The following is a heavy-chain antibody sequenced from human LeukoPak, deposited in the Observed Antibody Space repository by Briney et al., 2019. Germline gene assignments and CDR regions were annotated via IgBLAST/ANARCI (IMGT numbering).Heavy chain of an antibody. J-gene: IGHJ6*02. Sequence: PGGSLSLSCAASGFTFSSYAMSWVRQAPGKGLERVSAVSGSGGSTYYADSVKGRFTISRDNSKNTLYLQMNSLRAEDTAVYYCAKAGTGEWHYYGMDVWGQGTTVTVSS. CDR1: GFTFSSYA. CDR3: AKAGTGEWHYYGMDV. D-gene: IGHD7-27*01. CDR2: VSGSGGST. V-gene: IGHV3-23*01.